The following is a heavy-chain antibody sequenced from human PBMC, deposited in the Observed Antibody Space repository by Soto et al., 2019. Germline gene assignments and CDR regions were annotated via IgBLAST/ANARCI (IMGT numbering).Heavy chain of an antibody. CDR2: IKSKTDGGTT. CDR1: GFTFSNAW. V-gene: IGHV3-15*07. J-gene: IGHJ4*02. D-gene: IGHD4-17*01. Sequence: GESLKISCAASGFTFSNAWMNWVRQAPGKGLEWVGRIKSKTDGGTTDYAAPVKGRFTISRDDSKNTLYLQMNSLKTEDTAVYYCTTPPSPQTTVVDYWGQGTLVTVSS. CDR3: TTPPSPQTTVVDY.